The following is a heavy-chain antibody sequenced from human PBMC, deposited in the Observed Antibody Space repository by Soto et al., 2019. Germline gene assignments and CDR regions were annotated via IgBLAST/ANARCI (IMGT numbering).Heavy chain of an antibody. V-gene: IGHV1-8*01. J-gene: IGHJ3*02. CDR3: ARGGITGTTPYAFDI. Sequence: ASVKVSCKASGYTFTSYDINWLRQATGQGLEWMGWMNPNSGNTGYAQKFQGRVTMTRNTSISTAYMELSSLRSEDTAVYYCARGGITGTTPYAFDIWGQGTMVTVSS. CDR2: MNPNSGNT. D-gene: IGHD1-20*01. CDR1: GYTFTSYD.